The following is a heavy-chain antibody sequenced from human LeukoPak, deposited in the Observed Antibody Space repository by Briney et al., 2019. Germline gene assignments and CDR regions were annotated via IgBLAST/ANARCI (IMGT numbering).Heavy chain of an antibody. Sequence: ASVKVSCKVSGYTLTELSMHWVRQAPGKGLEWMGGFDPEDGEPIYAQKFQGRVTMTEDTSTDTAYMELSSLRSEDTAVYYCAASQYYDFWSGSEDWGQGTLVTVSS. V-gene: IGHV1-24*01. CDR3: AASQYYDFWSGSED. J-gene: IGHJ4*02. CDR2: FDPEDGEP. D-gene: IGHD3-3*01. CDR1: GYTLTELS.